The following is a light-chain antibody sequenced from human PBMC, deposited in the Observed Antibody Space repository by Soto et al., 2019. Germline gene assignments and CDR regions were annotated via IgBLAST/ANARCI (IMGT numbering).Light chain of an antibody. CDR3: QQYHDWPMT. J-gene: IGKJ3*01. V-gene: IGKV3-15*01. CDR1: QSVSSN. CDR2: GAS. Sequence: EILMTQSPATLSVSPGERATLSCRASQSVSSNLAWYQQKPGQAPRLLISGASTRATGIPARFSGSGSGTDFTLTISSLQSEDFAAYYCQQYHDWPMTFGPGTKVDIK.